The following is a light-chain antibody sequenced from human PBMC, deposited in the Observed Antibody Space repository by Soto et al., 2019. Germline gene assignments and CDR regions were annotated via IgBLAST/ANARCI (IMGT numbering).Light chain of an antibody. CDR2: TAS. CDR3: QQRSTWPPWT. Sequence: TQSPATLSLSPGERATLSCXASQSVSNYLAWYQQKPGQAPRLLIYTASNRATGIPARFSGSGSGTDFTLTISSLEPEDFAVYYCQQRSTWPPWTFGQGTKVEIK. V-gene: IGKV3-11*01. J-gene: IGKJ1*01. CDR1: QSVSNY.